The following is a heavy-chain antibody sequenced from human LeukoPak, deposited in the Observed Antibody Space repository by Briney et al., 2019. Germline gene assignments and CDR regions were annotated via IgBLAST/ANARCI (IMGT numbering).Heavy chain of an antibody. J-gene: IGHJ3*02. D-gene: IGHD3-22*01. V-gene: IGHV1-18*01. CDR2: ISAYNGNT. CDR3: ARVSGITMIVAELHAFDI. Sequence: GASVKVSCKASGYTYTSYGISWVRQAPGQGLEWMGWISAYNGNTNYAQKLQGRVTMTTDTSTSTAYMELRSLRSDDTAVYYCARVSGITMIVAELHAFDIWGQGTMVTVSS. CDR1: GYTYTSYG.